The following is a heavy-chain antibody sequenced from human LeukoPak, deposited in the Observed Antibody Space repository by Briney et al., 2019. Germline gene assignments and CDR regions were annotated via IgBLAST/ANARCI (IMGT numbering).Heavy chain of an antibody. CDR1: GGSISSYY. V-gene: IGHV4-4*07. CDR2: IYTSGST. J-gene: IGHJ4*02. Sequence: SETLSLTCTVSGGSISSYYWSWVRQPAGKGLEWIGRIYTSGSTNYNPSLKSRVTMSVDTSKNQFSLKLSSVTAADTAVYYCARVTRHCSGGICFFDYWGQGTLVTVSS. CDR3: ARVTRHCSGGICFFDY. D-gene: IGHD2-15*01.